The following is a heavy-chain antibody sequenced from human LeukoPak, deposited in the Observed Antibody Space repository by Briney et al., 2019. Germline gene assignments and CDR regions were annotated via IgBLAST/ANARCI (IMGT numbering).Heavy chain of an antibody. CDR2: INHSGST. CDR3: ARRRWLVYGPNWYFDL. J-gene: IGHJ2*01. Sequence: SETLSLTCAVYGGSFSGYYWSWIRQPPGKGLEWIGEINHSGSTNYNPSLKSRVTISVDTSENQFSLKLSSVTAADTAVYYCARRRWLVYGPNWYFDLWGRGTLVTVSS. D-gene: IGHD6-19*01. V-gene: IGHV4-34*01. CDR1: GGSFSGYY.